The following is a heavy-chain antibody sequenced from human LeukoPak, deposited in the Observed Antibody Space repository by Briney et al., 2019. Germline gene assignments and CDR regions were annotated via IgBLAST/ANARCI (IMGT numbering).Heavy chain of an antibody. Sequence: GGSLRISCAASGFTVSSNYMSWVRQAPGKGLEWVSVIYSGGSTYYADSVKGRFTISRDNSKNTLYLQMNSLRAEDTAVYYCARVRIYCGGDCREYWGQGTLVTVSS. V-gene: IGHV3-66*01. CDR1: GFTVSSNY. CDR2: IYSGGST. CDR3: ARVRIYCGGDCREY. D-gene: IGHD2-21*02. J-gene: IGHJ4*02.